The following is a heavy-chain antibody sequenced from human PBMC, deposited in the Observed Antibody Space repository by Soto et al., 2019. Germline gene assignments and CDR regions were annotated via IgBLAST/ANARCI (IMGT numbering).Heavy chain of an antibody. CDR2: INHSGST. Sequence: QVQLQQWGAGLLKPSETLSLTCAVYVGSFSGYYWSWIRQPPGKGLEWIGEINHSGSTNYNPSLTGRGIISVDTSKNQFSVKLSSVTAADTAVYYCARGCHLAGWPFDYWGQGTLVTVSS. V-gene: IGHV4-34*01. D-gene: IGHD6-19*01. CDR1: VGSFSGYY. J-gene: IGHJ4*02. CDR3: ARGCHLAGWPFDY.